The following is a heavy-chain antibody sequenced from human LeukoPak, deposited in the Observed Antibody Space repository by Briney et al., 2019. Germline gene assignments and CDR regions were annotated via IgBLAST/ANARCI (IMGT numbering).Heavy chain of an antibody. J-gene: IGHJ4*02. CDR1: GFTFSDYT. CDR3: ARDSNYYGSGSPFDY. CDR2: IYSGGST. Sequence: GGSLRLSCAASGFTFSDYTISWVRQAPGKELEWVSVIYSGGSTYYADSVKGRFTISRDNSKNTLFLQMNSLRAGDTAVYYCARDSNYYGSGSPFDYWGQGTLVTVSS. V-gene: IGHV3-53*01. D-gene: IGHD3-10*01.